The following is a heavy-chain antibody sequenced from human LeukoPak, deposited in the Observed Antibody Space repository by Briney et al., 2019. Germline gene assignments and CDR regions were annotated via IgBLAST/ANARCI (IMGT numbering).Heavy chain of an antibody. J-gene: IGHJ4*02. Sequence: PGGSLRLSCAASRFTFSSYVMHWVRQAPGKGLEWVAIISYDGSNEYYADSVKGRFTISRDNSKNTLYLQMNSLRAADTAVYYCARDLVTASFDYWGQGTLVTVSS. CDR2: ISYDGSNE. D-gene: IGHD4-23*01. CDR1: RFTFSSYV. V-gene: IGHV3-30*04. CDR3: ARDLVTASFDY.